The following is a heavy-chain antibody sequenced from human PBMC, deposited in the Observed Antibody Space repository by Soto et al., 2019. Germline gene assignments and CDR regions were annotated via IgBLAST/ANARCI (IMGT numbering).Heavy chain of an antibody. Sequence: SETLALTCTVSGASVISRTYLWGWIRQPPGRGLEWIGSIHYSGRTYHNPSLKSRVTISADTSKNHFSLKLSAVTAADTAVYYCARYTPEKTGTSPFDYWGQGTLVTVSS. J-gene: IGHJ4*02. CDR3: ARYTPEKTGTSPFDY. CDR1: GASVISRTYL. CDR2: IHYSGRT. D-gene: IGHD1-7*01. V-gene: IGHV4-39*02.